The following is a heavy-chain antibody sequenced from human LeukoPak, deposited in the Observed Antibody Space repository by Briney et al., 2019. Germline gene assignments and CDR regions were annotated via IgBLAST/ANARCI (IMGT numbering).Heavy chain of an antibody. CDR1: GGSISSGGYY. D-gene: IGHD2-2*01. CDR3: ARARSYCSSTSCPNWFDP. Sequence: SQTLSLTCTVSGGSISSGGYYWSWIRQHPGKGLEWIGYIYYSGSTYYNPSLKSRVTISVDTSKNQFSLKLSSMTAADTAVYYCARARSYCSSTSCPNWFDPWGQGTLVTVSS. J-gene: IGHJ5*02. CDR2: IYYSGST. V-gene: IGHV4-31*03.